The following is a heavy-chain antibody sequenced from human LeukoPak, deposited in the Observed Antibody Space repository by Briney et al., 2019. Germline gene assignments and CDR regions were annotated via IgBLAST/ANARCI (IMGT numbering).Heavy chain of an antibody. CDR1: GGTFSSYA. V-gene: IGHV1-69*04. CDR2: IIPILGIA. D-gene: IGHD2-21*02. CDR3: ARDRGGDSGYFDY. Sequence: ASVKVSCKASGGTFSSYAISWVRQAPGQGLEWMGRIIPILGIANYALKFQGRVTITADKSTSTAYMELSSLRSEDTAVYYCARDRGGDSGYFDYWGQGTLVTVSS. J-gene: IGHJ4*02.